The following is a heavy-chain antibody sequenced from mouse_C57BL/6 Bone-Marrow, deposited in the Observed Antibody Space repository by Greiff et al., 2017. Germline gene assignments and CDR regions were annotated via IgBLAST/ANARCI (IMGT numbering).Heavy chain of an antibody. Sequence: QVQLQQSGAELVRPGASVTLSCKASGYTFTDYEMHWVKQTPVHGLEWIGAIDPETGGTAYNQKFKGKAILTADKSSSTAYMELRSLTSEDSAVYYCTRGDDYDPFDYWGQGTTLTVSS. CDR2: IDPETGGT. CDR3: TRGDDYDPFDY. V-gene: IGHV1-15*01. D-gene: IGHD2-4*01. J-gene: IGHJ2*01. CDR1: GYTFTDYE.